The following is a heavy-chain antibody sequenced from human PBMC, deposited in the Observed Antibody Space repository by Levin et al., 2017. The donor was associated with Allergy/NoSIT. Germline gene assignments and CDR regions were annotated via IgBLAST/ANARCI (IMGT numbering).Heavy chain of an antibody. CDR1: GFTISNNY. CDR2: IHNGGST. CDR3: ARDSYFTY. Sequence: ETLSLTCAASGFTISNNYMNWVRQVPGKGLEWVSIIHNGGSTYYADSVKGRFTISRDNSKNTLYLQMNSLRAEDTAIYYCARDSYFTYWGQGTLVTVSS. J-gene: IGHJ4*02. V-gene: IGHV3-66*01.